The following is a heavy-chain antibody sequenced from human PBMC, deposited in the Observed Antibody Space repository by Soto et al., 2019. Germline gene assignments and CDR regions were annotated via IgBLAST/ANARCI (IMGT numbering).Heavy chain of an antibody. J-gene: IGHJ4*02. D-gene: IGHD6-6*01. Sequence: ASVKFSCKASGYTFATYGITWVRQAPGQGLEWVAWISVYSGNTKYAQKLQGRVTLTTDTFTSTAYMELRSLRSDDTAVYYCARARAEYSSSFSYYFDSWGQGTLVTVSS. CDR1: GYTFATYG. V-gene: IGHV1-18*01. CDR3: ARARAEYSSSFSYYFDS. CDR2: ISVYSGNT.